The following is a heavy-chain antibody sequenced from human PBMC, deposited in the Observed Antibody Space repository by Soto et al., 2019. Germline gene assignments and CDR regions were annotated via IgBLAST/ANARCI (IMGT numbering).Heavy chain of an antibody. V-gene: IGHV3-66*01. J-gene: IGHJ5*02. Sequence: EVQLVESGGGLVQPGGSLRLSCAASGFTVSSNYMSWVRQAPGKGLEWVSVIYSGGSTYYADSVKGRFTISRDNSKNTLYRQMNSLRAEDTAVYYCGRWDYGDYGSNWFDPWGQGTLVTVSS. CDR3: GRWDYGDYGSNWFDP. CDR1: GFTVSSNY. CDR2: IYSGGST. D-gene: IGHD4-17*01.